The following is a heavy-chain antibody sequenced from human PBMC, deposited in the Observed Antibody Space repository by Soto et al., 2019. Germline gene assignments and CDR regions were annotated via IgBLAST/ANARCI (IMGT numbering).Heavy chain of an antibody. Sequence: SETLSLTCTVSDDSITSGAYYWGLIRQPPGKGLEWIGTIQYRGSTYYNPSLQSRVTISVGTSKNQFSLKLSSVTAADTAVYYCARGLDMTTVVTAGLYYFDYWGQGTLVTVSS. D-gene: IGHD4-17*01. CDR3: ARGLDMTTVVTAGLYYFDY. J-gene: IGHJ4*02. V-gene: IGHV4-39*07. CDR1: DDSITSGAYY. CDR2: IQYRGST.